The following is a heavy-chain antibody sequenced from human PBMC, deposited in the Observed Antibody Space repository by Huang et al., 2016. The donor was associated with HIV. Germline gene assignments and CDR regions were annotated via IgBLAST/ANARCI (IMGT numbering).Heavy chain of an antibody. Sequence: EVQLVESGGGLVKPGGSLRLSCAASGFPFSTYSMNWVRQAPGKGLEWVSSIRSTNSYISSADSVKGRFTIARDNAKNSLYLQMNSLRAEDTAVYYCARAVFTPRAGPFRHYFDYWGQGTLVTVSS. CDR3: ARAVFTPRAGPFRHYFDY. V-gene: IGHV3-21*01. CDR2: IRSTNSYI. J-gene: IGHJ4*02. D-gene: IGHD3-22*01. CDR1: GFPFSTYS.